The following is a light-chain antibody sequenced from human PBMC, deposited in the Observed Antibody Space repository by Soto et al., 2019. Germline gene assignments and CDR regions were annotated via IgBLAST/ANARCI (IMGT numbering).Light chain of an antibody. Sequence: EIVLTQSPATLSLSPGERATLSCGASQALRSSYLAWYQQKPGPAPRLLIYATSSRATGIPDTFSGGGSGTDFTLTINKLEPEDFAVYYCQQYGTSPRSITFGQGTRLEIK. J-gene: IGKJ5*01. CDR3: QQYGTSPRSIT. CDR1: QALRSSY. CDR2: ATS. V-gene: IGKV3D-20*01.